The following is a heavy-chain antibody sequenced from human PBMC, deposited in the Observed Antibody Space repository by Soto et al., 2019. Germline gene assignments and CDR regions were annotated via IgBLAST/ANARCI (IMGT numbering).Heavy chain of an antibody. CDR3: ARLSRDTYGLTYAMDV. V-gene: IGHV5-51*01. CDR1: GYTFTSYW. Sequence: GESLKISCKGSGYTFTSYWIGWVRQMPGKGLEWMGIIYPGDSDARYSPSFQGQVIISADKSISTAYLQWGSLKASDTAMYYCARLSRDTYGLTYAMDVWGQGTTVTVSS. J-gene: IGHJ6*02. D-gene: IGHD5-18*01. CDR2: IYPGDSDA.